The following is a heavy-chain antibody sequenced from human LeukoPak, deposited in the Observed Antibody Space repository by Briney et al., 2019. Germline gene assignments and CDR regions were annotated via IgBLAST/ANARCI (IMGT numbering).Heavy chain of an antibody. Sequence: SQTLSLTCTVSGGSISSGGYFWSWVRQHPGKGLEWIGYISHSGSTYYNPSLKSRVTMSLDTSKDRFSLRLSSVTAADTAVYYCARDLWFGEYNWFDPWGQGTLVTVSS. J-gene: IGHJ5*02. V-gene: IGHV4-31*03. CDR2: ISHSGST. CDR3: ARDLWFGEYNWFDP. CDR1: GGSISSGGYF. D-gene: IGHD3-10*01.